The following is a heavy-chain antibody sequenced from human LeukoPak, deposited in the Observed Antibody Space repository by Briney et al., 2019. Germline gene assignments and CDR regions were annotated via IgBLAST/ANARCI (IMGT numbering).Heavy chain of an antibody. CDR1: GGTFSSYA. CDR3: ASSEGVRGLSDY. J-gene: IGHJ4*02. CDR2: IIPILGIA. D-gene: IGHD3-10*01. V-gene: IGHV1-69*04. Sequence: GASVKVPCKASGGTFSSYAISWVRQAPGQGLEWMGRIIPILGIANYAQKFQGRVTITADKSTSTAYMELSSLRSEDTAVYYCASSEGVRGLSDYWGQGTLVTVSS.